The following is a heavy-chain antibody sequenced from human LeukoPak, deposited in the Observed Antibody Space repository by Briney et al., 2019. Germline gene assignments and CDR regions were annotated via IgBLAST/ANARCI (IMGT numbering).Heavy chain of an antibody. V-gene: IGHV3-64*01. J-gene: IGHJ3*02. CDR2: ISSNGGST. Sequence: PGGSLRPSCAASGFTFSSYAMHWVRQAPGKGLEYVSAISSNGGSTYYANSVKGRFTISRDNSKNTLYLQMGSLRAEDMAVYYCARDGDGYIQGAFDIWGQGTMVTVSS. D-gene: IGHD5-24*01. CDR3: ARDGDGYIQGAFDI. CDR1: GFTFSSYA.